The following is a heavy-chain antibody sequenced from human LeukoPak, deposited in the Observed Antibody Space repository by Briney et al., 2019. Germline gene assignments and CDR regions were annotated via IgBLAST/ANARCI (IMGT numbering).Heavy chain of an antibody. V-gene: IGHV3-30-3*01. CDR3: ARELLWFGRPLAFDI. J-gene: IGHJ3*02. CDR1: GFTFSSYA. CDR2: ISYDGSNK. D-gene: IGHD3-10*01. Sequence: GRSLRLSCAASGFTFSSYAMHWVRQAPGKGLEWVAVISYDGSNKYYADSVKGRFTISRDNAKNSLYLQMNSLRAEDTAVYYCARELLWFGRPLAFDIWGQGTMVTVSS.